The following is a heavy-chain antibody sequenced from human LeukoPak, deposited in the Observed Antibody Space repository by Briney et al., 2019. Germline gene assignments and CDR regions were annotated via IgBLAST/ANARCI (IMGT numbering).Heavy chain of an antibody. CDR2: IYYSGST. CDR3: ARHNVLYYYYYGMDV. J-gene: IGHJ6*02. Sequence: PSETLSLTCTVSGGSISSYYWSWIRQPPGKGLEWIGYIYYSGSTNYNPSLKSRVTISVDTSKNQFSLKLSSVTAADTAVYYCARHNVLYYYYYGMDVWGQGTTVTVSS. D-gene: IGHD3-10*02. CDR1: GGSISSYY. V-gene: IGHV4-59*08.